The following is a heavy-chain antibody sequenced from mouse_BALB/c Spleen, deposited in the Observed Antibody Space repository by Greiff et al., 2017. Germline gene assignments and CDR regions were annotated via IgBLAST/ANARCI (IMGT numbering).Heavy chain of an antibody. CDR3: ARDYGSSYYYAMDY. V-gene: IGHV1-20*02. D-gene: IGHD1-1*01. CDR2: INPYNGDT. J-gene: IGHJ4*01. CDR1: GYSFTGYF. Sequence: EVKLVESGPELVKPGASVKISCKASGYSFTGYFMNWVMQSHGKSLEWIGRINPYNGDTFYNQKFKGKATLTVDKSSSTAHMELRSLASEDSAVYYCARDYGSSYYYAMDYWGQGTSVTVSS.